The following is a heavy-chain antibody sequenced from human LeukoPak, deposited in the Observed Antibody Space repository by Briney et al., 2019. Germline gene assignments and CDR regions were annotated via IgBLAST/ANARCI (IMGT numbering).Heavy chain of an antibody. J-gene: IGHJ4*02. CDR3: ARGRSSSGCFDY. V-gene: IGHV3-30-3*01. CDR2: ISYDGSNK. Sequence: GGSLRLSCAASGFTFSSYAMYWVRQAPGKGLEWVAVISYDGSNKYYADSVKGRFTISRDNSKNTLYLQMNSLRAEDTAVYYCARGRSSSGCFDYWGQGTLVTVSS. D-gene: IGHD6-19*01. CDR1: GFTFSSYA.